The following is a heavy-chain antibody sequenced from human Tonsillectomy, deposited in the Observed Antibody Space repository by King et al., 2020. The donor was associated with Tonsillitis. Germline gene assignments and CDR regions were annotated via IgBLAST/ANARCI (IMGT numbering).Heavy chain of an antibody. V-gene: IGHV4-59*01. CDR1: GGFIRSYY. D-gene: IGHD6-19*01. CDR3: AREGQQWLHAAFDI. CDR2: IYYSGST. Sequence: VQLQESGPGLVKPSETLSLTCTVSGGFIRSYYWGWIRQPPGKGLEWIGYIYYSGSTNYNPSLKSRVTMSVDTSRNQFSLKLTPVTAADTAVYYCAREGQQWLHAAFDIWGQGTMVTVPS. J-gene: IGHJ3*02.